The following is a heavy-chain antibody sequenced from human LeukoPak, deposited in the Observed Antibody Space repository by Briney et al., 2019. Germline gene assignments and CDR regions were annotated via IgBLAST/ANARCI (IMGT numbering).Heavy chain of an antibody. D-gene: IGHD3-10*01. J-gene: IGHJ4*02. CDR3: ARHNAPRRVGFDF. Sequence: SETLSLTCTVSGDXVXXXXXXXGXXRXXPXXGXEXVACLSHRGNTWYNPSLESRVTISVDTSKNRFSLNFNSVTAADTALYWCARHNAPRRVGFDFWGQGILVTVSS. CDR2: LSHRGNT. V-gene: IGHV4-39*01. CDR1: GDXVXXXXXX.